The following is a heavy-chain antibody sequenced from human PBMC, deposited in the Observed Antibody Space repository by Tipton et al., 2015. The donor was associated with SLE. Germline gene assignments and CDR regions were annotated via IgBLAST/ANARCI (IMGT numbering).Heavy chain of an antibody. V-gene: IGHV1-69*11. D-gene: IGHD3-10*02. CDR3: ARGNTICMMGYVCQRWFDP. CDR1: GGTFSSYT. CDR2: IIPILGTA. Sequence: QGQLVQSGAEVKKPGSSVKVSCKASGGTFSSYTISWVRQAPGQGLEWMGRIIPILGTANYAQKFQGRVTITADEATNTVYMELSSLRSEDTAVYYCARGNTICMMGYVCQRWFDPWGQGTLVTVSS. J-gene: IGHJ5*02.